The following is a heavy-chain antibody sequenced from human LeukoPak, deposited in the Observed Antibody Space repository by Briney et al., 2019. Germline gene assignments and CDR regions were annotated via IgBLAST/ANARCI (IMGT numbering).Heavy chain of an antibody. Sequence: PGGSLRLSCAASRFTFSSYWMSWVRQAPGKGLEWVANIKQDGSEKYYVDSVKGRFTISRDNAKNSLYLQMNSLRAEDTAVYYCTREEDFYSSGWYRPFDYWGQEPWSPSPQ. J-gene: IGHJ4*01. CDR2: IKQDGSEK. CDR1: RFTFSSYW. D-gene: IGHD6-19*01. CDR3: TREEDFYSSGWYRPFDY. V-gene: IGHV3-7*01.